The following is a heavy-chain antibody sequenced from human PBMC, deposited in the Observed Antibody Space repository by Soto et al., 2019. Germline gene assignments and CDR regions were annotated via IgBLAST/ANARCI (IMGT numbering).Heavy chain of an antibody. CDR2: ISSSSSYI. CDR3: ASCLEWLFGAPFDY. D-gene: IGHD3-3*01. Sequence: GSLRLSCAASGFTFSSYSMSWVRQAPGKGLEWVSSISSSSSYIYYADSVKGRFTISRDNAKNSLYLQMNSLRAEDTAVYYCASCLEWLFGAPFDYWGQGTLVTVSS. V-gene: IGHV3-21*01. CDR1: GFTFSSYS. J-gene: IGHJ4*02.